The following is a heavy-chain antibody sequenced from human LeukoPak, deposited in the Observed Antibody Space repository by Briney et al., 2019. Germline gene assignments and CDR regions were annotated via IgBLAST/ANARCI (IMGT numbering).Heavy chain of an antibody. CDR3: ARSVRGPFDL. D-gene: IGHD3-10*01. CDR1: GGSFSGYY. CDR2: INHSGST. V-gene: IGHV4-34*01. J-gene: IGHJ2*01. Sequence: SKMLSLTCAGYGGSFSGYYWSWIRQPPGKVLELIGEINHSGSTNYNPSLKSRVTISVATSKNQFSLKLSSVTAADTAVYYCARSVRGPFDLWGRGTLVTVSS.